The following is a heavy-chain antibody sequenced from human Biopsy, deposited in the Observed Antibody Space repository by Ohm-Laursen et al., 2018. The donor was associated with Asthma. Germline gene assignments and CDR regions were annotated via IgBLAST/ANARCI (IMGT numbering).Heavy chain of an antibody. CDR3: ARTFHFWSPYHAEHYQL. D-gene: IGHD3-3*02. CDR1: GFTFRDYW. Sequence: SLRLSCSASGFTFRDYWMSWVRPVPGKGLEWVANIKHDGTEKNHVDSLKARFTISRDNAKNSLYLQMNSLRAEDTAVYYCARTFHFWSPYHAEHYQLWGQGTLVTVPS. V-gene: IGHV3-7*01. CDR2: IKHDGTEK. J-gene: IGHJ1*01.